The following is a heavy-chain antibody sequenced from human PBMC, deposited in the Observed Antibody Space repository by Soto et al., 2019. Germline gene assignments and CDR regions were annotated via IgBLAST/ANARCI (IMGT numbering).Heavy chain of an antibody. CDR1: GGSISSGGYY. Sequence: TLSLTCTVSGGSISSGGYYWSWIRQHPGKGLEWIGYIYYSGSTYYNPSLKSRVTISVDTSKNQFSLKLSSVTAADTDVYYCARLKLELTSSPVSYFDYWGQGTLVTVSS. CDR3: ARLKLELTSSPVSYFDY. J-gene: IGHJ4*02. CDR2: IYYSGST. V-gene: IGHV4-31*03. D-gene: IGHD1-7*01.